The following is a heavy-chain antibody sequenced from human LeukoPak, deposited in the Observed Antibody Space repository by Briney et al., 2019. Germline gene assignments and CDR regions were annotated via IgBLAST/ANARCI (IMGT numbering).Heavy chain of an antibody. CDR1: GGSISSYY. D-gene: IGHD3-22*01. V-gene: IGHV4-59*01. J-gene: IGHJ4*02. CDR3: ARGYYDSSGSAKFDY. CDR2: IYYSGST. Sequence: PSETLSLTCTVSGGSISSYYWSWIRQPPGKGLEWIGYIYYSGSTNYNPSLKSRVTISVDTSKNQFSLKLSSVTAADTAVYYCARGYYDSSGSAKFDYWGQGTLVTVSS.